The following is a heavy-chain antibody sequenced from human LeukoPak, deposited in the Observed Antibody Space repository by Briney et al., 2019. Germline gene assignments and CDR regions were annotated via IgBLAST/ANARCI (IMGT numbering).Heavy chain of an antibody. V-gene: IGHV3-74*01. CDR1: GFTFSSSW. CDR3: AKERAGAGEY. D-gene: IGHD6-13*01. CDR2: IKTDGSGGSTT. J-gene: IGHJ4*02. Sequence: GGSLRLSCAASGFTFSSSWILWVRQAPGKGLGWVSRIKTDGSGGSTTSYADSVKGRFTISRDNAKNTLFLQMNSLRAEDTAVYYCAKERAGAGEYWGQGTLVTVSA.